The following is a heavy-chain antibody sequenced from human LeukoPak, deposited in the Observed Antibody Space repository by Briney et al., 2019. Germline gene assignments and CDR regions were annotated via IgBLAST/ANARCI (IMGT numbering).Heavy chain of an antibody. Sequence: GASVKVSCKASGDTFSSYAISWVRQAPGQGLEWMGGIIPIPDTATYAQKFQGRVTITRDTSAGTAYMELSSLRSEDTAVYYCARSVFFDYWGQGTLVTVSS. CDR2: IIPIPDTA. J-gene: IGHJ4*02. CDR3: ARSVFFDY. V-gene: IGHV1-69*10. CDR1: GDTFSSYA.